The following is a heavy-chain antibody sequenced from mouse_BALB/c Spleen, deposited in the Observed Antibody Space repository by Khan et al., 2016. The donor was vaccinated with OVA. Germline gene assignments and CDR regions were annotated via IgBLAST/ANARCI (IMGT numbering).Heavy chain of an antibody. J-gene: IGHJ3*01. D-gene: IGHD3-1*01. Sequence: QVQLQQSGAELVKPGASVKLSCKASGYTFTSYYMYWLKQRPGQGLEWIGEINPSNGGTNFNEKFKSKATLTVDKSSSTAYMQLSSLTSEDSAVYYRRSRGTARATLWFAYWGQGTLVTVSA. CDR3: RSRGTARATLWFAY. CDR2: INPSNGGT. CDR1: GYTFTSYY. V-gene: IGHV1S81*02.